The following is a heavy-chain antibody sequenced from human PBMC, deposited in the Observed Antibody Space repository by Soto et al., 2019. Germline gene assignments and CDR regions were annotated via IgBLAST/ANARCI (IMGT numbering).Heavy chain of an antibody. CDR1: GYTFTSYG. CDR2: ISAYNGNT. V-gene: IGHV1-18*01. J-gene: IGHJ4*02. Sequence: QVQLVQSGAEVKKPGASVKVSCKASGYTFTSYGISWVRQAPGQGLEWMGWISAYNGNTNYAQKLQGRVTMTTDTSTSTAYMELRSLRSDDTAVYYCARDERRVYGGYDLAKFDYWGQGTLVTVSS. CDR3: ARDERRVYGGYDLAKFDY. D-gene: IGHD5-12*01.